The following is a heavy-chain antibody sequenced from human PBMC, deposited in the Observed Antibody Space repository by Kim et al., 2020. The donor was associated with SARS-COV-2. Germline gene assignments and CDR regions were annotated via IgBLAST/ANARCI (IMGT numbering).Heavy chain of an antibody. J-gene: IGHJ4*02. CDR3: ARHKGASFDS. Sequence: GPTSYNPSLSSRVTPSLDTSNNQFSLKLWSLTAADPAVYYCARHKGASFDSWGQGTLVTVTS. CDR2: GPT. V-gene: IGHV4-59*08. D-gene: IGHD3-16*01.